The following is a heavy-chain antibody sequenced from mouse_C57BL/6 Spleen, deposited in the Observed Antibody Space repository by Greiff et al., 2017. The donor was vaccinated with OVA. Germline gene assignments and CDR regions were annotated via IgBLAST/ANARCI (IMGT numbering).Heavy chain of an antibody. D-gene: IGHD1-1*01. CDR2: ILPGSGST. CDR3: ARMRVYYGSSYGAMDY. J-gene: IGHJ4*01. Sequence: VKLQESGAELMKPGASVKLSCKATGYTFTGYWIEWVKQRPGHGLEWIGEILPGSGSTNYNEKFKGKATFTADTSSNTAYMQLSSLTTEDSAIYYCARMRVYYGSSYGAMDYWGQGTSVTVSS. V-gene: IGHV1-9*01. CDR1: GYTFTGYW.